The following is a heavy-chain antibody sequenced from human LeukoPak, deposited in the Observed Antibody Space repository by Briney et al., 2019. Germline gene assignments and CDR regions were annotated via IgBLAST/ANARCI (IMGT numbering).Heavy chain of an antibody. V-gene: IGHV1-2*02. CDR2: INPNSGGT. CDR1: GYTFTDYF. D-gene: IGHD4-11*01. Sequence: ASVKVSCKASGYTFTDYFLRWVRQAPGQGLEWMGWINPNSGGTNYAQKFQGRVTMTRDTSISTAYMDLSRLRSDDTAVYFCARGGLPIYYYYMDVWGKGTTVTVSS. J-gene: IGHJ6*03. CDR3: ARGGLPIYYYYMDV.